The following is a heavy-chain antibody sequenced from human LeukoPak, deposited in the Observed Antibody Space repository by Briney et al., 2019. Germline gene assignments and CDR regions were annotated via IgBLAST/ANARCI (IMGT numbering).Heavy chain of an antibody. V-gene: IGHV3-53*01. Sequence: GGSLRLSCAASGFTVSSNYMSWVRQAPGKGLEWVSVIYSGGSTYYADSVKGRFTISRENSKNTLYLQMNSLRAEDTAVYYCARGGDGYNSYYFDYWGQGTLVTVSS. D-gene: IGHD5-24*01. CDR3: ARGGDGYNSYYFDY. CDR2: IYSGGST. CDR1: GFTVSSNY. J-gene: IGHJ4*02.